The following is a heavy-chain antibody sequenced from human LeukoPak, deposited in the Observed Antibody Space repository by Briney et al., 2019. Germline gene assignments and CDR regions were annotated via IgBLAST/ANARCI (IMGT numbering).Heavy chain of an antibody. J-gene: IGHJ4*02. CDR1: GFTFSGYA. CDR3: AKDPSIAVAGAFDY. D-gene: IGHD6-19*01. V-gene: IGHV3-23*01. Sequence: GGSLRLSCAASGFTFSGYAMSWVRQAPGKGLEWVSAISGSGGSTYYADSVKGRFTISRDNSKNTLYLQMNRLRAEDTAVYYCAKDPSIAVAGAFDYWGQGTLVTVSS. CDR2: ISGSGGST.